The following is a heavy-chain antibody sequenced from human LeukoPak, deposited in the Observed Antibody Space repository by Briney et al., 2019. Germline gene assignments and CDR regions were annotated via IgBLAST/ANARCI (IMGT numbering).Heavy chain of an antibody. D-gene: IGHD3-10*01. CDR1: GFTFSSYE. CDR2: ISSSGSTI. V-gene: IGHV3-48*03. Sequence: PGGSLRLSCAASGFTFSSYEMNWVRQAPGKGLEWVSYISSSGSTIYFADSVKSRFTISRDNAKNSLYLQMNSLRAEDTAVYYCARDIGFGEFNWFDPWGQGTLVTVSS. J-gene: IGHJ5*02. CDR3: ARDIGFGEFNWFDP.